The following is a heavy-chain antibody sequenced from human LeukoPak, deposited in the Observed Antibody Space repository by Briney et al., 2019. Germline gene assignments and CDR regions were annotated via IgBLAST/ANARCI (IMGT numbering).Heavy chain of an antibody. D-gene: IGHD6-19*01. V-gene: IGHV1-2*02. J-gene: IGHJ5*02. CDR2: INPNSGGT. CDR3: ARVGFSSGWYPINWFDP. Sequence: ASVKVSCKASGYTFTGYYMHWVRQAPGQGLEWMGWINPNSGGTNYAQKFQGRVTMTRDTSISTAYMELSRLRSDDTAVYYCARVGFSSGWYPINWFDPWGQGTLVTVSS. CDR1: GYTFTGYY.